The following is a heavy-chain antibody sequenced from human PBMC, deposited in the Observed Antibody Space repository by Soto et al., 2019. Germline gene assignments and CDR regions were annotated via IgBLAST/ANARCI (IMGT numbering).Heavy chain of an antibody. V-gene: IGHV3-15*04. D-gene: IGHD2-2*02. Sequence: EVQLVESGGGLVKPGGSLRLSCAASGFTFSNAWMNWVHQAPRKGLEWVARIERKTDGGTTDYRAPVKGRFTISRADSNNTLYLQMCSVKIEDTGVYFCTTDAATLGYFRSVNCYTHGMDVWGQGTTVIVSS. J-gene: IGHJ6*02. CDR2: IERKTDGGTT. CDR3: TTDAATLGYFRSVNCYTHGMDV. CDR1: GFTFSNAW.